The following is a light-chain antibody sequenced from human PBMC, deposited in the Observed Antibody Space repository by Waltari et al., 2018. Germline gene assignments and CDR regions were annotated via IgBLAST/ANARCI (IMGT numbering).Light chain of an antibody. CDR2: DVH. J-gene: IGLJ2*01. CDR3: DSYASENSLL. V-gene: IGLV2-14*01. CDR1: RCDIGGYDY. Sequence: QSALSQPASVSGSPGQSITISCSGSRCDIGGYDYVSWYQQHPGKAPKLLIYDVHKRPSGVFDLFSCSKLGFTASLTISGLQADDGADYYCDSYASENSLLFGGGTKVTVL.